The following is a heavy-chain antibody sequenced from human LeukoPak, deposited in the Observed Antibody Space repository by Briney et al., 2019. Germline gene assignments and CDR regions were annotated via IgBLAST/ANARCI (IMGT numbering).Heavy chain of an antibody. J-gene: IGHJ6*03. V-gene: IGHV4-34*01. Sequence: SESLTLTCAVYGGSFSGYYWSWIRQPPGKGLEWIGEINHSGSTYFNPSLKSRVTISVDKSTNQFSLKLISVPAADTTAYYSARQTGSYYYYMDVWGKGTTGTISS. CDR3: ARQTGSYYYYMDV. CDR1: GGSFSGYY. CDR2: INHSGST.